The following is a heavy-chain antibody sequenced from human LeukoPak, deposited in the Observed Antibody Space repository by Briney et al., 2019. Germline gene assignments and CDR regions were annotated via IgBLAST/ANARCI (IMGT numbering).Heavy chain of an antibody. CDR3: ARDPYSSTWSYGMDV. D-gene: IGHD6-6*01. CDR1: GFTFSSYW. Sequence: GGSLRLSCAASGFTFSSYWMSWVRQAPGKGLEWVANIKQDGSEEVYVDSVKGRFTISRDNAKNSLFLQTNTLRAEDTAVYYCARDPYSSTWSYGMDVWGQGTTVTVSS. CDR2: IKQDGSEE. J-gene: IGHJ6*02. V-gene: IGHV3-7*05.